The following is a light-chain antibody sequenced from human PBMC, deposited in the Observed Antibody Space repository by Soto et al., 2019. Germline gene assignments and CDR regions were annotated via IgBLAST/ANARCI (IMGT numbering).Light chain of an antibody. CDR1: QSVTNSF. J-gene: IGKJ1*01. Sequence: EIVLAQSPGTLSLSPGERATLSCRASQSVTNSFLAWYQQKPGQAPRLLIYVASRRATGIPDRFTGSGSGKDFPPTISRHEPEDFAVYYCQKYVSSPWAFGQGTKVEI. CDR3: QKYVSSPWA. V-gene: IGKV3-20*01. CDR2: VAS.